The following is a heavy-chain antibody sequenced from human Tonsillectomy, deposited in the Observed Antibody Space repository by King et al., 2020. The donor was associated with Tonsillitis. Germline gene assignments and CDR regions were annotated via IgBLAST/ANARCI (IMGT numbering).Heavy chain of an antibody. CDR3: ARYVSGSFDY. D-gene: IGHD1-26*01. Sequence: QLQESGPGVVKPSETLSLTCTVSGGSISTSDQYWAWIRQPPGKGLEWIGDMYYSGTIFSNPSLKSRITISGGTSGNRFSLKLRSVTAADTAVYFCARYVSGSFDYWGQGALVTVSS. V-gene: IGHV4-39*01. J-gene: IGHJ4*02. CDR1: GGSISTSDQY. CDR2: MYYSGTI.